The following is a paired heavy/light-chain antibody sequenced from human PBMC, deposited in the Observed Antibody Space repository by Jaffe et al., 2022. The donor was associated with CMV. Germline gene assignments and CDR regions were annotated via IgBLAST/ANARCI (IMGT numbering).Heavy chain of an antibody. D-gene: IGHD2-15*01. CDR1: GVSISSVSYY. V-gene: IGHV4-39*01. CDR3: ATPGRGTVRGYYFYGMDV. Sequence: QLELQESGPGLVKPSETLSLTCTVSGVSISSVSYYWGWVRQSPGKGLEWIGSLFYGGGTHYNPSLQTRVTISADRSKSQFSLRLTSLTAADTGVYYCATPGRGTVRGYYFYGMDVWGQGTTVTVSS. CDR2: LFYGGGT. J-gene: IGHJ6*02.
Light chain of an antibody. CDR3: QQANTFPLT. Sequence: DIQMTQSPSSVSASVGDRVTITCRASQGISDWLAWYQHKPGEAPKLLIYAASTLQSGVPSRFSGSGSGTDFTLTIASLQPEDFATYYCQQANTFPLTFGGGTTVQTK. CDR1: QGISDW. CDR2: AAS. V-gene: IGKV1-12*01. J-gene: IGKJ4*01.